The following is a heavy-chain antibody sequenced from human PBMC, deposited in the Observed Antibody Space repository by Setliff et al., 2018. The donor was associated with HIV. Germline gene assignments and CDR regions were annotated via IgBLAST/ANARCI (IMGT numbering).Heavy chain of an antibody. D-gene: IGHD3-22*01. Sequence: SETLSLTCTVSGGSISSSSYYWGWIRQPPGKGLEWIGNIYYSGRTYSNPSLKSRLTISKDTSKNQFSLQLSSVTAADTAVYYCARDNYDSRGCFFGYWGQGTLVTVSS. V-gene: IGHV4-39*07. CDR3: ARDNYDSRGCFFGY. J-gene: IGHJ4*02. CDR1: GGSISSSSYY. CDR2: IYYSGRT.